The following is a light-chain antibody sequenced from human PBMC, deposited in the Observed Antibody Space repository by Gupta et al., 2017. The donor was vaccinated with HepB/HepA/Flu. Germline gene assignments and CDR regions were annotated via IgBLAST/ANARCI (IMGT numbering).Light chain of an antibody. CDR1: SSDVGGYNY. CDR2: DVR. Sequence: QSALTQPASVSGSPGQSITISCTGNSSDVGGYNYVSWYQQHPGKAPNLMIYDVRNRPSGVSNRFSGSKSGNTASLTISGLQAEDEADYYCSSYTSSSTLVFGGGTKLTVL. CDR3: SSYTSSSTLV. J-gene: IGLJ3*02. V-gene: IGLV2-14*03.